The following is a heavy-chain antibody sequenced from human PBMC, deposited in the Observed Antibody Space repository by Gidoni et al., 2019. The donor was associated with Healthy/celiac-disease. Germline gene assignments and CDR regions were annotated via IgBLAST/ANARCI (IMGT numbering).Heavy chain of an antibody. V-gene: IGHV4-39*01. CDR2: IYYSGST. J-gene: IGHJ4*02. CDR1: GGSISSSSYY. CDR3: ARHVYSSGWYRFDY. D-gene: IGHD6-19*01. Sequence: QLQLQESGPGLVKPSETLSLTCTVSGGSISSSSYYWGWIRQPPGKGLEWIGSIYYSGSTYYNPSLKSRVTISVDTSKNQFSLKLSSVTAADTAVYYCARHVYSSGWYRFDYWGQGTLVTVSS.